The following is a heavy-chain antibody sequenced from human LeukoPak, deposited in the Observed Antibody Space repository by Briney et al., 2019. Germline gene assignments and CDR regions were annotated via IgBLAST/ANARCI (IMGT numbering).Heavy chain of an antibody. CDR3: ARGDYGDYGFYDAFDI. D-gene: IGHD4-17*01. J-gene: IGHJ3*02. CDR2: INHSGGT. CDR1: GGSFSGFY. V-gene: IGHV4-34*01. Sequence: PSETLPLTCGVYGGSFSGFYWNWIRQPPGKGLEWIGAINHSGGTDYNPSLQSRVTISVDTSNNQLSLKLSSVTAADTAVYFCARGDYGDYGFYDAFDIWGQGTMVTVSS.